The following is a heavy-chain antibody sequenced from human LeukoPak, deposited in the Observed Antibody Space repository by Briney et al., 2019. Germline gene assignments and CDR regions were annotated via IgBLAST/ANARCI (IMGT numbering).Heavy chain of an antibody. CDR1: GYTFATNW. CDR3: ARLVALAATYYFDY. CDR2: IDPSDSYT. D-gene: IGHD6-25*01. Sequence: GESLKISCRGSGYTFATNWITWVRQMPGKGLEWMGRIDPSDSYTNYSPSFQGHVTISADKSISTAYLQWSSLKASDTAMYYCARLVALAATYYFDYWGQGTLVTVSS. J-gene: IGHJ4*02. V-gene: IGHV5-10-1*01.